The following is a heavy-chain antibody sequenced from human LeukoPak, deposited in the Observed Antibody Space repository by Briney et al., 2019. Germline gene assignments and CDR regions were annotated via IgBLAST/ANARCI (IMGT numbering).Heavy chain of an antibody. CDR2: INSVGSST. CDR3: ARERTSGWDAFDF. CDR1: GXTFSSFW. J-gene: IGHJ4*02. D-gene: IGHD6-19*01. Sequence: GGSLRLSCAASGXTFSSFWMHWVRQAPGKGLVWVSRINSVGSSTSYADSVKGRFTISRDNAKNTLYLQMNSLRAEDTAVYYCARERTSGWDAFDFWGQGTLVTVSS. V-gene: IGHV3-74*01.